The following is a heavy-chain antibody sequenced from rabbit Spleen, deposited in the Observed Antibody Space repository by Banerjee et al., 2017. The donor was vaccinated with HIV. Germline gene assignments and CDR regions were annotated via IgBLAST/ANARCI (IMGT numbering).Heavy chain of an antibody. J-gene: IGHJ4*01. D-gene: IGHD8-1*01. CDR3: ARDLVVVIGWNFGL. CDR2: IGAGSSGRT. CDR1: GFSFNSDYD. V-gene: IGHV1S45*01. Sequence: QEHLVESGGGLVQPEGSLALTCKASGFSFNSDYDMCWVRQAPGKGLEWIACIGAGSSGRTYYASWAKGRFTISRSTSLNTVDLKMTSLTAADTATYFCARDLVVVIGWNFGLWGPGTLVTVS.